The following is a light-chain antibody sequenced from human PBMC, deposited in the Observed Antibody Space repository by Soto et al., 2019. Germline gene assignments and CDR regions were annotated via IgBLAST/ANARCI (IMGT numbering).Light chain of an antibody. J-gene: IGKJ4*01. CDR2: SAS. CDR1: QSLLHSNGNNY. CDR3: KQALQNPLT. V-gene: IGKV2-28*01. Sequence: DIVLTQSPLSLSVTPGEPASISCRSSQSLLHSNGNNYLEWYLQKPGQSPQVLIYSASNRASGVPDRFSGSGSGTDFTLKISRVEAEDVGVYYCKQALQNPLTFGGGTKVEIK.